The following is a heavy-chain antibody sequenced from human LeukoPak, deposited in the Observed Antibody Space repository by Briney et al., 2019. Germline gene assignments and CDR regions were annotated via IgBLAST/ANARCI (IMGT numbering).Heavy chain of an antibody. CDR2: IWYGGSIK. CDR1: GFTFSSYG. D-gene: IGHD1-14*01. J-gene: IGHJ5*02. CDR3: AKDSAAGTELDP. V-gene: IGHV3-30*02. Sequence: GGSLRLSCAASGFTFSSYGMHWVRQAPGKGLEWVAVIWYGGSIKYYADSVKGRFTISRDNSKNTLYLQMNSLRAEDTAVYYCAKDSAAGTELDPWGQGTLVTVSS.